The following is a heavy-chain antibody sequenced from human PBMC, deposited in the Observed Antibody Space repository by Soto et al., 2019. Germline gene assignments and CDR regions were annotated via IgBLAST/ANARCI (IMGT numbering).Heavy chain of an antibody. J-gene: IGHJ4*02. Sequence: EVQLVESGGGLVQPGGSLRLSCAASGFTFSSYWMHWVRQAPGKGVVWVSRINSDGSRTSYADSVKGRFTISRDNAKNTLYLQMNSLRAEDTAVYYCAVAVAGPTAIGYWGQGTLVTVSS. CDR1: GFTFSSYW. V-gene: IGHV3-74*01. CDR2: INSDGSRT. D-gene: IGHD6-19*01. CDR3: AVAVAGPTAIGY.